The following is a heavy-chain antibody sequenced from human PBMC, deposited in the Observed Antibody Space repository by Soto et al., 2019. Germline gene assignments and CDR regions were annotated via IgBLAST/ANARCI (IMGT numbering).Heavy chain of an antibody. CDR2: ISADNGNT. CDR3: ARGRYGDY. CDR1: GYTFTRYG. Sequence: QVHLVQSGAEVKKPGASVKVSCKASGYTFTRYGITWVRQAPGQGLEWMGWISADNGNTDYAQKLQGRVIVTRDTSTSTAYMELRSLRSDDTAVYYCARGRYGDYWGQGALVTVSS. J-gene: IGHJ4*02. V-gene: IGHV1-18*01. D-gene: IGHD1-1*01.